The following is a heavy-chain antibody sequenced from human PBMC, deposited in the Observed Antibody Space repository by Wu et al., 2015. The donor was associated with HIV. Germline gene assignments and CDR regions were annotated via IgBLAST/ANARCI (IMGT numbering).Heavy chain of an antibody. CDR1: GGTFSSYG. V-gene: IGHV1-69*12. CDR3: ARDSSMVMTMYAFDY. CDR2: IIPTFGTP. Sequence: QVHLVQSGAEVKKPGSSVRVSCRASGGTFSSYGINWVRQAPGQGLEWMGGIIPTFGTPNYAQKFQGRVTITADETTSTVYLELRGLRSDDSAVYFCARDSSMVMTMYAFDYLGPGDICLSFLQ. J-gene: IGHJ3*02. D-gene: IGHD4/OR15-4a*01.